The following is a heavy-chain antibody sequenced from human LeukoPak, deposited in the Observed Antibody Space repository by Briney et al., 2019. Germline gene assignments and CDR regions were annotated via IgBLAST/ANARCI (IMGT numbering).Heavy chain of an antibody. D-gene: IGHD2-8*02. V-gene: IGHV4-39*07. Sequence: SSETLSLTCAVSGVSIASYSWHWIRQSPGKGLEDVAAIDSYGTTYYNPSLRSRLNIAVDPSKNQCSLRLNSVTAADTAVYYCARSRGWWALDYWGPGTLVAVSS. CDR1: GVSIASYS. CDR2: IDSYGTT. CDR3: ARSRGWWALDY. J-gene: IGHJ4*02.